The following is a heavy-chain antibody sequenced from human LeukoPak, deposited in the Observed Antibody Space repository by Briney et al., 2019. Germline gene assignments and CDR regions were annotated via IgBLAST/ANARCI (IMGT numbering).Heavy chain of an antibody. Sequence: SVKVSCKASGGTFSSYAISWVRQAPGQGLEWMGGIIPIFGTANYAQKFQGRVTITADESTSTAYMELSSLRSEDTAVYYCALAYCGGDCSPNWFDPWGQGTLVTVSS. CDR2: IIPIFGTA. CDR3: ALAYCGGDCSPNWFDP. J-gene: IGHJ5*02. CDR1: GGTFSSYA. V-gene: IGHV1-69*13. D-gene: IGHD2-21*02.